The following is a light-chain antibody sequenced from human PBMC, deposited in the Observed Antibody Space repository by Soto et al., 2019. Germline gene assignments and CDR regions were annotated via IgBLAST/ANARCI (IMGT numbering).Light chain of an antibody. CDR2: GVS. J-gene: IGKJ1*01. Sequence: EIVLTHSPGTLSLSPCERVTLSFRASQYVSGHFAWYQQRPGQAPRLIISGVSTRATGVPARFSGSGSGTEFTLTINSLQSEDFAVYYCHQYHYWWTFGQGTKV. CDR1: QYVSGH. CDR3: HQYHYWWT. V-gene: IGKV3-15*01.